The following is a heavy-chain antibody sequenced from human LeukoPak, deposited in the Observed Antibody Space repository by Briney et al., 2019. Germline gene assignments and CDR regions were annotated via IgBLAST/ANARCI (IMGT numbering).Heavy chain of an antibody. CDR1: GGSISSYY. CDR3: ARDPVVVAATPGDYYYGMDV. J-gene: IGHJ6*02. D-gene: IGHD2-15*01. CDR2: IYTSGST. V-gene: IGHV4-4*07. Sequence: SETLSLTCTVSGGSISSYYWSWIRQPAGKGLEWIGRIYTSGSTNYIPSLKSRVTMSVDTSKNQFSLKLSSVTAADTAVYYCARDPVVVAATPGDYYYGMDVWGQGTTVTVSS.